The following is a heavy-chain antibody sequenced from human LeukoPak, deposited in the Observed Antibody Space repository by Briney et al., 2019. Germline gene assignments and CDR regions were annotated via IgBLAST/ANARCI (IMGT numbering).Heavy chain of an antibody. CDR3: AKGDTSGYYCNFDY. D-gene: IGHD3-22*01. CDR1: GFTFGSYA. CDR2: ISGSGGNT. V-gene: IGHV3-23*01. Sequence: GSLRLSCAASGFTFGSYAMSWVRQAPGKGLEWVSGISGSGGNTYYADSVKGRFTISRDNSKNTLYLQMNGLRAGDTAIYYCAKGDTSGYYCNFDYWGQGTLVTVSS. J-gene: IGHJ4*02.